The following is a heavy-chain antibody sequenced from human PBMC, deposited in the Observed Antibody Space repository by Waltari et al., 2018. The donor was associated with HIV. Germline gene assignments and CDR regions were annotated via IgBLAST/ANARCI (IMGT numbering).Heavy chain of an antibody. Sequence: QVQLLESGGGVVQPGRSLSLSCAAAGLTFSSEAMHWVGQAPGKGREWVADISYDGTNKYYAESVKGRFTISRDNSKNTLYVEMSSLSPEDTAVYFCARDGAPPNYWGQGTLVTVSS. CDR2: ISYDGTNK. D-gene: IGHD2-8*01. J-gene: IGHJ4*02. V-gene: IGHV3-30*04. CDR3: ARDGAPPNY. CDR1: GLTFSSEA.